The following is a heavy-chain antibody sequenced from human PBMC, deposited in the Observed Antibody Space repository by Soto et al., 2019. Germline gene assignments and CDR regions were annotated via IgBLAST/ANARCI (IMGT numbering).Heavy chain of an antibody. CDR2: ISDDGSSK. V-gene: IGHV3-30*04. CDR3: TRADLTVTLSVFDP. Sequence: QVQLVESGGGVVQPGRSLRLSCAASGFIFSSYAMHWVRQAPGKGLEWVALISDDGSSKYYADSVKGRFTISRDNSKSTLYLQMNSLSAEGTAVYYCTRADLTVTLSVFDPWGQGTLVTGSS. CDR1: GFIFSSYA. J-gene: IGHJ5*02. D-gene: IGHD4-17*01.